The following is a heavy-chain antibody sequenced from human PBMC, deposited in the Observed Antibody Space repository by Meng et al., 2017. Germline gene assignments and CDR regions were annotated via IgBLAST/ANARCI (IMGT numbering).Heavy chain of an antibody. V-gene: IGHV3-23*01. CDR2: ISGRRSST. J-gene: IGHJ4*02. CDR3: AKDSEAS. CDR1: GITSATYD. Sequence: GESLKISCEVSGITSATYDVSWVRQAPGKGLEWVSGISGRRSSTSYADSVKGRFTTSRDNSKNTLYLQMNSLRAEDTAVYYCAKDSEASWGQGTLVTVSS.